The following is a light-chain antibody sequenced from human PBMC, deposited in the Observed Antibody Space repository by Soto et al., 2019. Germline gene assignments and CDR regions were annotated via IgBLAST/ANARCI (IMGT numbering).Light chain of an antibody. CDR2: GAS. J-gene: IGKJ1*01. Sequence: MTQSLATLSVSTGERATLSCRASQRVSRNLAWYQQKPGQAPRLLIYGASTRATGIPARFSGSGSGTEFTLTISSLQSEDFAVYYCQQYNNWPRTFGQGTKVDTK. CDR3: QQYNNWPRT. V-gene: IGKV3-15*01. CDR1: QRVSRN.